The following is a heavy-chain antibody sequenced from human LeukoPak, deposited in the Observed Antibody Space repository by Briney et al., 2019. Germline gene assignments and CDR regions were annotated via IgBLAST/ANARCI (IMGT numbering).Heavy chain of an antibody. Sequence: AESLKISCKGSGYSFTRYWIAWVRQMPGKGLEWMGIIYPGDSDTRYSTSCQGRVTISADKYISTAYLQWSSLKASDTAMYYCATVFGSGSHLDWYFDLWGRGTLVPVPS. V-gene: IGHV5-51*01. D-gene: IGHD1-26*01. CDR2: IYPGDSDT. CDR3: ATVFGSGSHLDWYFDL. CDR1: GYSFTRYW. J-gene: IGHJ2*01.